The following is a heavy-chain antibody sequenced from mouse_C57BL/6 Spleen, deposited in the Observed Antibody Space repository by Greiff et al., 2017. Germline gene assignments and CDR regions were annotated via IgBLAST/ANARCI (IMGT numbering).Heavy chain of an antibody. Sequence: QVQLQQPGAELVKPGASVKLSCKASGYTFTSYWMQWVKPRPGQGLKWIGEIDPSDSYTNYNQKFKGNATLTVDTSSSTAYMQLSSLTSEDSAVYYCARGGVTTVVADYWGQGTSVTVSS. V-gene: IGHV1-50*01. CDR1: GYTFTSYW. D-gene: IGHD1-1*01. CDR3: ARGGVTTVVADY. CDR2: IDPSDSYT. J-gene: IGHJ4*01.